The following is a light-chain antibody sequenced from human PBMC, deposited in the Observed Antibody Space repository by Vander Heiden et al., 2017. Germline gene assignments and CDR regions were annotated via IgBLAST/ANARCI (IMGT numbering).Light chain of an antibody. CDR3: QHYNNFPYT. CDR1: QSISIW. J-gene: IGKJ2*01. CDR2: KAS. Sequence: DIQMTQSPSTLSESAGDRVTITCRASQSISIWLAWYQQKPGKAPNLLIYKASSLESGVPSRFSGSGSGTEFTLTISSLQPDDFATYYCQHYNNFPYTFGQGTKLEIK. V-gene: IGKV1-5*03.